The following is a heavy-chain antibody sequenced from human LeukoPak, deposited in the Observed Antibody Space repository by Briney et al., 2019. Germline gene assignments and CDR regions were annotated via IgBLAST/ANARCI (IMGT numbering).Heavy chain of an antibody. CDR1: GGSISSYY. Sequence: SETLSLTCTVSGGSISSYYWSWIRQPPGKGLEWIGYIYYSGSTNYNPSLKSRVTISVDTSKNQFSLKLSSVTAADTAVYYCAREGMATRAFDIWGQGTMVTVSS. J-gene: IGHJ3*02. D-gene: IGHD5-24*01. V-gene: IGHV4-59*01. CDR3: AREGMATRAFDI. CDR2: IYYSGST.